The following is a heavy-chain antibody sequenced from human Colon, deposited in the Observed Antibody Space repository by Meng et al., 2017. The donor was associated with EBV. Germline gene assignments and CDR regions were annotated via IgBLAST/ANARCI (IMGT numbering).Heavy chain of an antibody. CDR3: ARDRKHYGERGWFDP. Sequence: QGHGRELGPGLGQPSQTLSLTCTVSGGSISSGDYYWSWIRQPPGKGLEWIGYIYYSGSTYSNASLKSRVTISIDRSKNQFSLKLSSVTAADTAVYYCARDRKHYGERGWFDPWGQGTLVTVSS. CDR2: IYYSGST. V-gene: IGHV4-30-4*01. D-gene: IGHD4-17*01. J-gene: IGHJ5*02. CDR1: GGSISSGDYY.